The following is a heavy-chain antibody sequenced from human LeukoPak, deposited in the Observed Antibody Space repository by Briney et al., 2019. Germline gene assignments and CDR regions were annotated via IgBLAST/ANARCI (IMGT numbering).Heavy chain of an antibody. CDR1: GFTFSSYG. Sequence: GGSLTLSCAASGFTFSSYGMHWVRQAPGKGLEWVAVIWYDGSNKFYAASVKGRFTISRDNSKNTLYLQMNSLRAEDTAVYYCARNQRYFDYWGQGTLVTVSS. CDR2: IWYDGSNK. CDR3: ARNQRYFDY. V-gene: IGHV3-33*01. D-gene: IGHD1-14*01. J-gene: IGHJ4*02.